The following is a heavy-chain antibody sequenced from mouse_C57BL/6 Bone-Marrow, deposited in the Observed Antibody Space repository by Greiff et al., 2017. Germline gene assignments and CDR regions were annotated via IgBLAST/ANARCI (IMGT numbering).Heavy chain of an antibody. CDR2: IHPNSGST. J-gene: IGHJ1*03. CDR1: GYTFTSYW. Sequence: QVQLQQPGAELVKPGASVKLSCKASGYTFTSYWMHWVKQRPGQGLEWIGMIHPNSGSTNYNEKFKSKATLTVDKSSSTAYMQLSSLTSEDSAVYDCAGVCGFNWYFDFWGTGTTVTVSA. V-gene: IGHV1-64*01. CDR3: AGVCGFNWYFDF.